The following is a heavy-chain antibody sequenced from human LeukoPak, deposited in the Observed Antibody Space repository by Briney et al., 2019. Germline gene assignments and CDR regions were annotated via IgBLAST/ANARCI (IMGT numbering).Heavy chain of an antibody. V-gene: IGHV3-33*06. J-gene: IGHJ6*02. CDR1: GFTFSSYG. CDR3: AKRGTRATHGMDV. Sequence: GRSLRLSCAASGFTFSSYGIHWVRQAPGRGREWVAVVWYDGKNKFYGDSGKGRFTISRDNSKNTVDLQMNSLRVEDTAVYYCAKRGTRATHGMDVWGQGTTVTVSS. CDR2: VWYDGKNK. D-gene: IGHD3-16*01.